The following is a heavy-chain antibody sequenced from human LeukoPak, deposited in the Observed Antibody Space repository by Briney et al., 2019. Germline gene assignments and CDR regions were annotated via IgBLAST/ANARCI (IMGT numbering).Heavy chain of an antibody. J-gene: IGHJ4*02. Sequence: SETLSLTCTVSGGSMSTYYWTWIRQPPGKGLEWIGFIYYTGSTNYNPSLKSRVTISVDTSKNQFSLKLSSVTAADTAVYYCAGMRITTPTVRTLDYWGQGTLVTVSS. CDR3: AGMRITTPTVRTLDY. CDR2: IYYTGST. CDR1: GGSMSTYY. V-gene: IGHV4-59*01. D-gene: IGHD1-14*01.